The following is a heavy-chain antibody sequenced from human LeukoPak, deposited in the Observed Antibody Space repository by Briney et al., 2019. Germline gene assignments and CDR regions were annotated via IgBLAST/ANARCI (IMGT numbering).Heavy chain of an antibody. V-gene: IGHV1-2*02. J-gene: IGHJ4*02. CDR2: INPNSGGT. Sequence: ASVKVSCMACGYTFTGYYMHLVRQAPGQGLEWMGWINPNSGGTNYAQKFQGRVTMTRDTSISTAYMELSSLRSDDTAVYYCARARIAAAGCFDYWGQGTLVTVSS. CDR1: GYTFTGYY. D-gene: IGHD6-13*01. CDR3: ARARIAAAGCFDY.